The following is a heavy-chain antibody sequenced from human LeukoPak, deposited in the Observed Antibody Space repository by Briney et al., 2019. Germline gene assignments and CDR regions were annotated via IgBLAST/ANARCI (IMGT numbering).Heavy chain of an antibody. Sequence: SETLSLTCAVYGGSFSGYYWSWIRQPPGKGLEWIGEINHSGSTNYNPSLKSRVTISVDTSKNQFSLKLSSVTAADTAVYYCARGLYYYDSSGYRGAVIDYWGQGTLVTVSS. CDR3: ARGLYYYDSSGYRGAVIDY. J-gene: IGHJ4*02. CDR2: INHSGST. V-gene: IGHV4-34*01. D-gene: IGHD3-22*01. CDR1: GGSFSGYY.